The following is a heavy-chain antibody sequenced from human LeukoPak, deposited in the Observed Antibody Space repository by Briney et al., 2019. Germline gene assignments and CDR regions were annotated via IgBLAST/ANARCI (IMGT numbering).Heavy chain of an antibody. D-gene: IGHD5-12*01. CDR3: ARIDIVATGPHFDY. Sequence: PGGSLRLSCAASGFTFSSYWMSWVRQAPGKGLEWVSSISSSSSYIYYADSVKGRFTISRDNAKNSLYLQMNSLRAEDTAVYYCARIDIVATGPHFDYWGQGTLVTVSS. V-gene: IGHV3-21*01. CDR2: ISSSSSYI. CDR1: GFTFSSYW. J-gene: IGHJ4*02.